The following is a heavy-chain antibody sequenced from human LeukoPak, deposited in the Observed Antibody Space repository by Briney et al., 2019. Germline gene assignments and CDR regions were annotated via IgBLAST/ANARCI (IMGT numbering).Heavy chain of an antibody. J-gene: IGHJ4*02. CDR2: IYYSGNT. V-gene: IGHV4-59*12. CDR1: GGSISSYY. Sequence: SETLSLTCTVSGGSISSYYWSWIRQPPGKGLEWIGYIYYSGNTYYNPSLKSRITISVDTSKNQFSLKLSSATAADAAVYYCARDEYPYGGRTQPYFFGYWGQRTLVTVSS. CDR3: ARDEYPYGGRTQPYFFGY. D-gene: IGHD3-10*01.